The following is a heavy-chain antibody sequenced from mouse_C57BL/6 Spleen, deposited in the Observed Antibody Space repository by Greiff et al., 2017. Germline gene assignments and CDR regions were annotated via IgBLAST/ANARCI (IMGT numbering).Heavy chain of an antibody. CDR2: IWSGGST. Sequence: VMLVESGPGLVQPSQSLSITCTVSGFSLTSYGVHWVRQSPGKGLEWLGGIWSGGSTDYIAAFISRLSISKYNSKSQVFFKMNSLQAYDTAIYYFARTEFAYWGQGTLVTVSA. J-gene: IGHJ3*01. V-gene: IGHV2-2*01. CDR3: ARTEFAY. CDR1: GFSLTSYG.